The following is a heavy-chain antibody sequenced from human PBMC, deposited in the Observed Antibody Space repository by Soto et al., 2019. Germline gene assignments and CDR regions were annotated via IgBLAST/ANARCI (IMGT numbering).Heavy chain of an antibody. J-gene: IGHJ3*01. CDR2: ITDNGNKK. V-gene: IGHV3-7*01. CDR1: GFTISSYW. D-gene: IGHD6-19*01. CDR3: AGDVGTAGSSGWCDALEV. Sequence: DVPVVESGGGLVQPGGSLRLSCVGSGFTISSYWMTWVRQAPGKGLEWVANITDNGNKKYFADSVNGRFTISRDNAEKSVFLQMNCLRAEQTVVYFCAGDVGTAGSSGWCDALEVWGQGTVITVSS.